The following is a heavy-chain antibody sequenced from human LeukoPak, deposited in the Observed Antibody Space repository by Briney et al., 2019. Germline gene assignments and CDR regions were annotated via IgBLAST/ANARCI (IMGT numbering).Heavy chain of an antibody. D-gene: IGHD2-15*01. J-gene: IGHJ4*02. Sequence: PGGSLRLSCAASGFIFDDYGMSWVRQAPGKGLEWVSGINWNGGSTGYADSVKGRFTISRDNAKNSLYLQMNSLRAEDTALYYCARAAEPNIVVVVAAHLSRDYWGQGTLVTVSS. CDR3: ARAAEPNIVVVVAAHLSRDY. CDR2: INWNGGST. V-gene: IGHV3-20*04. CDR1: GFIFDDYG.